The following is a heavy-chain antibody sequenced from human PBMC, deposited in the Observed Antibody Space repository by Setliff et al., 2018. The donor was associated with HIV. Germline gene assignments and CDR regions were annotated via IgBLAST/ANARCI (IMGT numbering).Heavy chain of an antibody. CDR2: IWYDGSNK. J-gene: IGHJ6*02. CDR1: GFTFSSYG. D-gene: IGHD6-13*01. V-gene: IGHV3-33*01. Sequence: GGSLRLSCAASGFTFSSYGMHWVRQAPGKGLEWVAVIWYDGSNKHYADSVKGRFTISRDNSKNTLYLQMNSLRAEDTAVYYCARWKTPSSPNYGMDVWGQGTTVTVSS. CDR3: ARWKTPSSPNYGMDV.